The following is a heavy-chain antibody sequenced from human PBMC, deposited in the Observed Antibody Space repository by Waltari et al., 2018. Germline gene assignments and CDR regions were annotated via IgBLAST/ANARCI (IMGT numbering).Heavy chain of an antibody. CDR2: IYHSGST. CDR1: GGSISSGGYS. CDR3: ARGGQEHDAFDI. D-gene: IGHD1-1*01. Sequence: QLQLQESGSGLVKPSQTLSLTCAVPGGSISSGGYSWGWIRQQPGKGLEWSGYIYHSGSTYYNPSLKSRVTISVDRSKNQFSLKLSSVTAADTAVYYCARGGQEHDAFDIWGQGTMVTVSS. J-gene: IGHJ3*02. V-gene: IGHV4-30-2*01.